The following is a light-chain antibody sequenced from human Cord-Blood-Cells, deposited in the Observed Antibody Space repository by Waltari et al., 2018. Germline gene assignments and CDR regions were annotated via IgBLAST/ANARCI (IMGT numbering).Light chain of an antibody. V-gene: IGLV2-23*01. CDR2: EGS. CDR3: CSYAGSSNVV. J-gene: IGLJ2*01. Sequence: QSALTQPASVSGSPGQSITISCTGTSSDVGSYNLVSWDQQHPGKAPKLMIYEGSKRPSGVSNRFSGSKSGNTASLTISGLQAEDEADYYCCSYAGSSNVVFGGGTKLTVL. CDR1: SSDVGSYNL.